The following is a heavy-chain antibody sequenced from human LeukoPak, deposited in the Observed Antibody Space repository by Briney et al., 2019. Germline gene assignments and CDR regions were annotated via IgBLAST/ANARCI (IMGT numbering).Heavy chain of an antibody. Sequence: SETLSLTCTVSGGSISSGDYYWTWIRQHPGKGLEWIGNINYRGSTNYNPSLKSRVNISVDTSKNQFSLQPNSVTPEDTAVYYCAKTIAVAGTNWFDPWGQGTLVTVSS. J-gene: IGHJ5*02. CDR2: INYRGST. CDR1: GGSISSGDYY. CDR3: AKTIAVAGTNWFDP. D-gene: IGHD6-19*01. V-gene: IGHV4-31*03.